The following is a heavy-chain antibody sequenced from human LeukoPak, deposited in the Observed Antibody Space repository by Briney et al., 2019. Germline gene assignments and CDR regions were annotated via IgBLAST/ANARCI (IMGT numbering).Heavy chain of an antibody. CDR1: GYTFRSYG. CDR2: IHPNSGKT. D-gene: IGHD4-23*01. CDR3: ARGHYGGNRYFDV. Sequence: ASVKVSCKASGYTFRSYGINWVRQAPGQGLEWVGWIHPNSGKTGYAQKFQGRVTMTRDTSTETAFMELSSLKFDDTAIFYCARGHYGGNRYFDVWGQGTLVTVSS. V-gene: IGHV1-8*01. J-gene: IGHJ4*02.